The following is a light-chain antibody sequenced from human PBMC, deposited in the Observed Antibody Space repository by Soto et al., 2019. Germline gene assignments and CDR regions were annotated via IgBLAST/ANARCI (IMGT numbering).Light chain of an antibody. Sequence: DIQMTQSPSSLSASVGDRVTITCQASQNINNYLNWYQQKPGRAPKLLIYATSTLQSGVPSRFSGSGFGTDFTLTISSLQPEDVATYYCQKHNSAPLFFGPGTKVDIK. CDR1: QNINNY. CDR3: QKHNSAPLF. CDR2: ATS. V-gene: IGKV1-27*01. J-gene: IGKJ3*01.